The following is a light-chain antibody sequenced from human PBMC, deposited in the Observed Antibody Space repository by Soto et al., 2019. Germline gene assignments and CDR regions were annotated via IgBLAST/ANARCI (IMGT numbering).Light chain of an antibody. CDR1: SSNIGAGYD. Sequence: QLVLTQPPSVSVAPGQRVTISCTGSSSNIGAGYDVHWYQKLPGTAPKLLIYGNSNRPSGVPDRFSGSKSGTSASLAITGLQAEDEADYYCQSYDSSLSGYVFGTGTKLTVL. V-gene: IGLV1-40*01. CDR2: GNS. CDR3: QSYDSSLSGYV. J-gene: IGLJ1*01.